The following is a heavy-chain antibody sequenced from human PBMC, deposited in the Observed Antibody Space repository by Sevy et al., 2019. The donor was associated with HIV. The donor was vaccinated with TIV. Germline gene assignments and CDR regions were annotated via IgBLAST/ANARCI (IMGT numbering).Heavy chain of an antibody. CDR1: GYTFTGYY. CDR2: INPNSGGT. J-gene: IGHJ1*01. Sequence: ASVKVSCKASGYTFTGYYMHWVRQAPGQGLEWMGWINPNSGGTNYAQKFQGRVTMTRDTSISTAYMELSRLRSDDTAVYYCARVQGERWLLLPYFQHWGQGTLVTVSS. D-gene: IGHD5-12*01. V-gene: IGHV1-2*02. CDR3: ARVQGERWLLLPYFQH.